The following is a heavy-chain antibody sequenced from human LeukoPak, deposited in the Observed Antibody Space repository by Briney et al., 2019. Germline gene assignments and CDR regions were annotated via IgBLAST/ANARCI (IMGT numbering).Heavy chain of an antibody. D-gene: IGHD4-17*01. Sequence: SETLSLTCTVSGGSTSSSSYYWGWIRQPPGKGLEWIGSIYYSGSTYYNPSLKSRVTISVDTSKNQFSLKLSSVTAADTAVYYCARGYGDDYWGQGTLVTVSS. CDR3: ARGYGDDY. V-gene: IGHV4-39*01. J-gene: IGHJ4*02. CDR1: GGSTSSSSYY. CDR2: IYYSGST.